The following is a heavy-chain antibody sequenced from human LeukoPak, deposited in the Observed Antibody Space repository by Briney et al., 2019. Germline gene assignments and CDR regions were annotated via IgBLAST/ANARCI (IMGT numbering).Heavy chain of an antibody. D-gene: IGHD3-3*01. J-gene: IGHJ3*02. CDR2: IYPGDSDT. CDR1: GYRFTSYW. Sequence: GESLKISCKGSGYRFTSYWIGWVRQMPGKGLEWMGIIYPGDSDTRYSPSFQGQVTISADKSISTAYLQWSSLKASDTAMYYCARSPYDFWSGYGAFDIWGQGTMVTVSS. CDR3: ARSPYDFWSGYGAFDI. V-gene: IGHV5-51*01.